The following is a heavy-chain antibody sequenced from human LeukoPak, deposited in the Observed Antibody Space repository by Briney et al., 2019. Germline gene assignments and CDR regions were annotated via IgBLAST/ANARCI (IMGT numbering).Heavy chain of an antibody. V-gene: IGHV4-59*08. J-gene: IGHJ4*02. CDR1: GGSISTYY. Sequence: SETLSLTCSVSGGSISTYYWSWIRQTPGKGLEWIGYVYDSGTTNYNPSLKGRVTISSHTSKNQFSLNLRSVNAAYTAIYYCARHGGSLGYFDYWGKGNLVTVSS. CDR2: VYDSGTT. D-gene: IGHD4-23*01. CDR3: ARHGGSLGYFDY.